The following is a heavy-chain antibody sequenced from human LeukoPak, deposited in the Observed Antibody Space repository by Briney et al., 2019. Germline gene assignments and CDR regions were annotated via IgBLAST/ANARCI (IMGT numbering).Heavy chain of an antibody. Sequence: SETLSLTCAVYGGSFSGYYWSWIRQPPGKGLEWIGEINHSGSTNYNPSLKSRVTISVDTSKNQFSLKLSSVTAADTAVYYCARVAPSRFGELLTYYYYGMDVWGQGTTVTVSS. CDR1: GGSFSGYY. J-gene: IGHJ6*02. CDR3: ARVAPSRFGELLTYYYYGMDV. D-gene: IGHD3-10*01. V-gene: IGHV4-34*01. CDR2: INHSGST.